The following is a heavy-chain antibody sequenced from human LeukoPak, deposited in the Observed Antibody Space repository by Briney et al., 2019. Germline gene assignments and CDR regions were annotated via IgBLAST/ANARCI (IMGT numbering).Heavy chain of an antibody. D-gene: IGHD5/OR15-5a*01. CDR3: ARVGSVAADDY. CDR2: ISSSRSTI. CDR1: GFTFSSYS. J-gene: IGHJ4*02. Sequence: AGGSLRLSCAASGFTFSSYSMTWVRQAPGKGLEWVSYISSSRSTIYYADSVKGRFTISRDNAKNSLYLQMNSLRAEDTAVYYCARVGSVAADDYWGQGTLVTVSS. V-gene: IGHV3-48*01.